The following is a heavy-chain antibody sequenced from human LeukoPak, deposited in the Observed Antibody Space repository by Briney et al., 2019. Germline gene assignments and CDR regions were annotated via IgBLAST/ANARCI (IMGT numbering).Heavy chain of an antibody. CDR3: AKGSYGYVLYFDS. D-gene: IGHD5-18*01. Sequence: GGSLRLSCAVSGLTFSSYAMSWVRQAPGKGLEWVSGISASGGSTYYADYVKGRFTISRDSSKNTLYLQMNSLGAEDTAVYFCAKGSYGYVLYFDSWGQGALVTVSS. J-gene: IGHJ4*02. V-gene: IGHV3-23*01. CDR1: GLTFSSYA. CDR2: ISASGGST.